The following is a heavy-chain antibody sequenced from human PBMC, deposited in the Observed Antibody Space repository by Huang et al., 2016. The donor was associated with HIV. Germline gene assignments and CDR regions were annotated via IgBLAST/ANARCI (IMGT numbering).Heavy chain of an antibody. Sequence: EVRLVESGGGLVQPGKSLRLSCAASGFTFRSYWMNWVRQSPGGGLEGGANINQEGGERFYVDSGRGRFTISRDNANNSLSLQLNSLKGEDTAVYYCVRGFRAKPGDYWGQGTLVTVSS. CDR3: VRGFRAKPGDY. J-gene: IGHJ4*02. V-gene: IGHV3-7*01. CDR1: GFTFRSYW. CDR2: INQEGGER.